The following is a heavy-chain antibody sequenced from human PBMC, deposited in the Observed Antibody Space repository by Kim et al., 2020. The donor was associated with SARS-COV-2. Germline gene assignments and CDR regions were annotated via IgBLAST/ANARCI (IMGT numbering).Heavy chain of an antibody. V-gene: IGHV4-30-2*01. CDR2: IYHSGST. J-gene: IGHJ6*02. CDR3: ARGGEAGAHEGDYYYYYGMDV. Sequence: SETLSLTCAVSGGSISSGGYSWSWIRQPPGKGLEWIGYIYHSGSTYYNPSLKSRVTISVDRSKNQFSLKLSSVTAADTAVYYCARGGEAGAHEGDYYYYYGMDVWGQGTTVTVSS. D-gene: IGHD3-16*01. CDR1: GGSISSGGYS.